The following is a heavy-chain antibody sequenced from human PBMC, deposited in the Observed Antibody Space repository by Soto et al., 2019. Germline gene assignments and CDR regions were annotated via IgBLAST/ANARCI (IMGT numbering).Heavy chain of an antibody. CDR3: ARVLGYNSSWWRHTAFDI. D-gene: IGHD6-13*01. CDR2: ISAHTGNT. CDR1: GYPFTNYG. V-gene: IGHV1-18*01. J-gene: IGHJ3*02. Sequence: ASVKVSCKTSGYPFTNYGISWVRQAPGHGLEWMGWISAHTGNTNYAQKFQGRVTMTTDTSTSIAYMELRSLRSDDTAVYYCARVLGYNSSWWRHTAFDIWGQGTMVTVSS.